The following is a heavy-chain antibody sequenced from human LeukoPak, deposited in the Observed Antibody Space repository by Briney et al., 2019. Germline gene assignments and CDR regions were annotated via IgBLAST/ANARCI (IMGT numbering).Heavy chain of an antibody. Sequence: SETLSLTCTVSGDTMKNYYWSWIRQSAGKGLEWIGRIYSSGSTNYNPSLKSRVTMSVDTSKNQFSLNVTSVTAADTAVYYCARVGVVKSGGYHDYYFDYWGQGTLVTVSS. CDR2: IYSSGST. J-gene: IGHJ4*02. V-gene: IGHV4-4*07. CDR1: GDTMKNYY. CDR3: ARVGVVKSGGYHDYYFDY. D-gene: IGHD3-22*01.